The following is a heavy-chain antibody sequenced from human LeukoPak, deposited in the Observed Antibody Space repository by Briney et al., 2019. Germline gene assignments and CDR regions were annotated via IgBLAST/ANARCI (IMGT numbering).Heavy chain of an antibody. CDR2: IFTSESI. D-gene: IGHD1-26*01. CDR1: GLSLNSGCFF. V-gene: IGHV4-61*02. CDR3: ARDWKTGSLDDFDN. J-gene: IGHJ3*02. Sequence: SHTLSHPCTVSGLSLNSGCFFWFGPPDPGGRGLEGLGRIFTSESIHQHPSLKSRGPISIDTSKYQFSLKLGSVTAADTAVYYCARDWKTGSLDDFDNWGQGTMVTVSS.